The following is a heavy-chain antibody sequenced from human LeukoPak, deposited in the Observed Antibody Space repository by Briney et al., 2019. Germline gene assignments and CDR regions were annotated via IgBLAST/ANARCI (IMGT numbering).Heavy chain of an antibody. V-gene: IGHV4-39*07. CDR3: VRGYGYYLGQFDP. CDR2: ISNSGTT. Sequence: SETLSLTCTVSGGSLSSSRYFWAWIRQPPGKGLDWIGSISNSGTTYYIASLKSRVTMSLDRSKNQFSLRLKSVTAADTAMYYCVRGYGYYLGQFDPWGQGTQVTVSS. D-gene: IGHD3-10*01. CDR1: GGSLSSSRYF. J-gene: IGHJ5*02.